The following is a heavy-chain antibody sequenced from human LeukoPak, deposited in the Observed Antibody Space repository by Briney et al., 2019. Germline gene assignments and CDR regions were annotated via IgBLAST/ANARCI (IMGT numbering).Heavy chain of an antibody. D-gene: IGHD1-14*01. CDR1: GFTFSSYG. CDR2: IWYDGSNK. CDR3: ARDPYRDAPDYFDY. J-gene: IGHJ4*02. Sequence: GGSLRLSCAASGFTFSSYGMHWVRQAPGKGLEWVAVIWYDGSNKYYADSVKGRFTISRDNAKNSLYLQMNSLRAEDTAVYYCARDPYRDAPDYFDYWGQGTLVTVSS. V-gene: IGHV3-33*01.